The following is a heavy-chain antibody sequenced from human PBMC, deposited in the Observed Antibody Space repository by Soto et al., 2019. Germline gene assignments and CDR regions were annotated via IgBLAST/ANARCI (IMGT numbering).Heavy chain of an antibody. Sequence: PSETLSLTCTVSGGSISSSTYYWGWMRQPPGKGLEWIASFFIGGNTYYNPSLKSRVTISVDTSKNKFSLKLSSVTAADTAVYYCARGRSSTSPYPIGYWGQGTLVTVSS. CDR3: ARGRSSTSPYPIGY. V-gene: IGHV4-39*01. CDR1: GGSISSSTYY. D-gene: IGHD2-2*01. CDR2: FFIGGNT. J-gene: IGHJ4*02.